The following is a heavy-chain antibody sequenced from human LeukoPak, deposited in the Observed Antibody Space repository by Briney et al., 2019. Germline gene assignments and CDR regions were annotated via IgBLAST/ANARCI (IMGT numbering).Heavy chain of an antibody. Sequence: PGGSLRLSCVVSGFTFSSYSMNWVRQAPGKGLEWVSSISSSSSYIYYADSVKGRFTTSRDNAKNSLYLQMNSLRAEDTAVYYCASRVDIVATTDYWGQGTLVTVSS. D-gene: IGHD5-12*01. J-gene: IGHJ4*02. CDR3: ASRVDIVATTDY. V-gene: IGHV3-21*01. CDR1: GFTFSSYS. CDR2: ISSSSSYI.